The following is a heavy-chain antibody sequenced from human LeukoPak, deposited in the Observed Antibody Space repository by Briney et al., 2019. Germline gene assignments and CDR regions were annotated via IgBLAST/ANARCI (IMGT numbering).Heavy chain of an antibody. CDR1: GHTFTGYY. CDR2: INPNSGGT. Sequence: GASVKVSCKASGHTFTGYYMHWVRQAPGQGLEWMGWINPNSGGTNYAQKFQGRVTMTRDTSISTAYMELSRLRSDDTAVYYCARVRPEYYDILTGENYYYGMDVWGQGTTVTVSS. J-gene: IGHJ6*02. V-gene: IGHV1-2*02. CDR3: ARVRPEYYDILTGENYYYGMDV. D-gene: IGHD3-9*01.